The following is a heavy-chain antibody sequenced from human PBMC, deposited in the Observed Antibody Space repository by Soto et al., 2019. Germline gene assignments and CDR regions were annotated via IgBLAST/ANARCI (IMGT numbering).Heavy chain of an antibody. D-gene: IGHD5-18*01. J-gene: IGHJ4*02. V-gene: IGHV4-30-4*08. CDR3: ARGNVDTAMADY. Sequence: PSETLSLTCTVSGGSISSGGYYWSWIRQHPGKGLEWIGYIYYSGSTYYNPSLKSRVTISVDTSKNQFSLKLSSVTAADTAVYYCARGNVDTAMADYWGQGTLVTVSS. CDR1: GGSISSGGYY. CDR2: IYYSGST.